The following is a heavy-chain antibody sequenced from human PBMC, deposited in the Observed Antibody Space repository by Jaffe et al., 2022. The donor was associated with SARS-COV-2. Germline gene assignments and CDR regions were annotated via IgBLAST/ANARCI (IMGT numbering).Heavy chain of an antibody. D-gene: IGHD3-22*01. CDR3: ASNLNEGVFTY. CDR2: IDPSDSYV. Sequence: EVQLVQSGAEVKKPGESLRISCQGSGYSFISYWITWVRQVPGRGLEWMGKIDPSDSYVRYSPSFQGHVTISVDKSINSAYLQWSSLEASDTAIYYCASNLNEGVFTYWGQGTLVTVSS. J-gene: IGHJ4*02. V-gene: IGHV5-10-1*03. CDR1: GYSFISYW.